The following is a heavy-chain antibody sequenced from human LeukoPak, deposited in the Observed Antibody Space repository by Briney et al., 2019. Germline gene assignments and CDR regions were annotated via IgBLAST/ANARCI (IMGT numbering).Heavy chain of an antibody. Sequence: GGSLRLSCAASGFTFSSSAMSWVRQVPGKGLEWVSGISASGGSTYYADSVKGRFTISRDNSKNTLYLQMNSLRAEDTAVYYCAREGWSYFDYWGQGTLVTVSS. CDR1: GFTFSSSA. J-gene: IGHJ4*02. CDR3: AREGWSYFDY. V-gene: IGHV3-23*01. CDR2: ISASGGST.